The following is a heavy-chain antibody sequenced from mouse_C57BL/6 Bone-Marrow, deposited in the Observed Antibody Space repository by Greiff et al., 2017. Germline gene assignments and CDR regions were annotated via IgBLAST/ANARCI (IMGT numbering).Heavy chain of an antibody. V-gene: IGHV14-3*01. J-gene: IGHJ3*01. CDR3: ARESNDSFDAY. CDR2: IDPANGNT. CDR1: GYTFTSYW. Sequence: EVQLQQSGAELVKPGASVKLSCKASGYTFTSYWMHWVKQRPEQGLEWIGRIDPANGNTKYAPKFQGKATITADTSSSTAYLQLSSLTSEDTAIYYCARESNDSFDAYWGQGTLVTVSA. D-gene: IGHD2-12*01.